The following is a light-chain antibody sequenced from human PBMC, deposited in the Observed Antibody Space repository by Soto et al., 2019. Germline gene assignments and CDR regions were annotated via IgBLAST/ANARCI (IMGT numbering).Light chain of an antibody. CDR2: SAS. CDR1: QTISSY. CDR3: QQSYDIPRT. J-gene: IGKJ1*01. V-gene: IGKV1-39*01. Sequence: RMSQTPSSLSASVGDRVTITCRASQTISSYLNWYQQTPGKAPNLLIYSASTLQSGVPSRFSGTGSGTDFTLTIHSLQPEDFATYYCQQSYDIPRTFGQGTTVDIK.